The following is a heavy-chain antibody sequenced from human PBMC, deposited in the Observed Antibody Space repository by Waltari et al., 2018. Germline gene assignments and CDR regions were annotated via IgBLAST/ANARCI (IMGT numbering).Heavy chain of an antibody. Sequence: QVQLVQSGAEVKKPGASVKVSCKPSGSPFTSYAMHWVRQAPGQRLEWMGWINAGNGNTKYSQKFQGRVTITRDTSASTAYMSSSLRSEDTAVYYCARSGPSKWELLSSFDYWGQGTLVTVSS. CDR3: ARSGPSKWELLSSFDY. V-gene: IGHV1-3*01. J-gene: IGHJ4*02. CDR1: GSPFTSYA. D-gene: IGHD1-26*01. CDR2: INAGNGNT.